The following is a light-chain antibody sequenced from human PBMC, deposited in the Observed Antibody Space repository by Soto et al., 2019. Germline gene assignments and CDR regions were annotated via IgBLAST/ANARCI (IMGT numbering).Light chain of an antibody. CDR2: EVS. J-gene: IGLJ1*01. Sequence: QSALTQPASVSGSPGQSITISCTGTSSDVGGSNHVAWYQQHPGKVPKLIIYEVSHRPSGISNRFSGSKSGNMASLTISGLQAEDEADYYCISYITTNTSYVFGTGTKVTVL. CDR1: SSDVGGSNH. CDR3: ISYITTNTSYV. V-gene: IGLV2-14*01.